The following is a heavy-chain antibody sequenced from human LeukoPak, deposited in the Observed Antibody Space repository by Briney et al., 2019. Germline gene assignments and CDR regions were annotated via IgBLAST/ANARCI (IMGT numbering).Heavy chain of an antibody. D-gene: IGHD3-9*01. CDR2: TSSSDAGT. CDR1: GFTLSSYA. Sequence: GGSLRLSCAASGFTLSSYAMSWVRQAPGKGLEWVSATSSSDAGTYYAESVRGRFTISRDNSKNTLYLQVNSLRAEDTAVYYCARESYDTLTGYSQNWIDLWGQGTLVIVSS. CDR3: ARESYDTLTGYSQNWIDL. V-gene: IGHV3-23*01. J-gene: IGHJ5*02.